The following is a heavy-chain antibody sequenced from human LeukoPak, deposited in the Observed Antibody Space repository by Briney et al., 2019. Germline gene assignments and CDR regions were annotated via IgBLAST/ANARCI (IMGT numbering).Heavy chain of an antibody. J-gene: IGHJ3*02. Sequence: ASVKVSCKASGYTFTSYGISWVRQAPGQGLEWMGWMNPNSGNTGYAQKFQGRVTMTRNTSISTAYMEPSSLRSEDTAVYYCARGTDYGDYEDAFDIWGQGTMVTVSS. CDR3: ARGTDYGDYEDAFDI. CDR2: MNPNSGNT. CDR1: GYTFTSYG. V-gene: IGHV1-8*02. D-gene: IGHD4-17*01.